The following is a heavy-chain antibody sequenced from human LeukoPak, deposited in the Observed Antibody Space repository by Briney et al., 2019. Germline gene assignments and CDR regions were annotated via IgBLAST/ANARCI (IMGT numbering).Heavy chain of an antibody. J-gene: IGHJ6*02. V-gene: IGHV3-23*01. D-gene: IGHD2-2*01. CDR3: AKLRGVVPAGVDV. Sequence: GGSLRLSCAASGFTFSSYAISWVRQAPGKGLGWLSALSGSGGSTYYADSVKCRFTISRDNSKNTLYLQMNSLRGEDTAVYYCAKLRGVVPAGVDVWGQGTTVAVSS. CDR1: GFTFSSYA. CDR2: LSGSGGST.